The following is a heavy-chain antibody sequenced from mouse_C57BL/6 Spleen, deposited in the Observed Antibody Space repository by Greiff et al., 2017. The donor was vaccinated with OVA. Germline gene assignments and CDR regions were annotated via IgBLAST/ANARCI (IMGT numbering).Heavy chain of an antibody. CDR2: IWTGGGT. V-gene: IGHV2-9-1*01. Sequence: VKLQESGPGLVAPSQSLSITCTVSGFSLTSYAISWVRQPPGKGLEWLGVIWTGGGTNYNSALKSRLSISKDNSKSQVFLKMNSLQTDDTARYYCARYYYGSSYVGYFDVWGTGTTVTVSS. J-gene: IGHJ1*03. CDR1: GFSLTSYA. CDR3: ARYYYGSSYVGYFDV. D-gene: IGHD1-1*01.